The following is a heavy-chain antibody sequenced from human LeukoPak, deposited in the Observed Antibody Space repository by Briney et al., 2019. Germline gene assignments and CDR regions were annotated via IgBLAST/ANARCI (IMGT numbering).Heavy chain of an antibody. V-gene: IGHV3-7*01. D-gene: IGHD2-15*01. CDR1: GFTFSNYW. CDR3: APRVVGSAPFDY. CDR2: IKQDGSEK. Sequence: GGSLRLSCAASGFTFSNYWMSWVRQAPGKGLEWVANIKQDGSEKYYVDSVKGRFTISRDNAKNSLYLQMNSLRAEDTAVYYCAPRVVGSAPFDYWGQGTLVTVSS. J-gene: IGHJ4*02.